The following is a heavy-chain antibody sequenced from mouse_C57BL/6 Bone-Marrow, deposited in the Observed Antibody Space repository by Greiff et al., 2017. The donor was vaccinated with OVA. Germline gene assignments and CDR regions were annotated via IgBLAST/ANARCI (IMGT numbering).Heavy chain of an antibody. V-gene: IGHV1-15*01. CDR3: TRRGNDYDGRFAY. D-gene: IGHD2-4*01. CDR1: GYTFTDYE. CDR2: IDPETGGT. Sequence: VKLVESGAELVRPGASVTLSCKASGYTFTDYEMHWVKQTPVHGLEWIGAIDPETGGTAYNQKFKGKAILTADKSSSTAYMELRSLTSEDSAGDYCTRRGNDYDGRFAYWGQGTLGTVAA. J-gene: IGHJ3*01.